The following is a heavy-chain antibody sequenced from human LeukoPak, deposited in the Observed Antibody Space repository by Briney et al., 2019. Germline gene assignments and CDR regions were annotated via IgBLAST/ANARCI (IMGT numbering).Heavy chain of an antibody. CDR3: AREVTMIAD. CDR2: INPNSGGT. V-gene: IGHV1-2*06. D-gene: IGHD3-22*01. J-gene: IGHJ4*02. Sequence: ASVKVSCKASGGTFSSYAISWVRQAPGQGLEWMGRINPNSGGTNYAQKFQGRVTMTRDTSISTAYMELSRLRSDDTAVYYCAREVTMIADWGQGTLVTVSS. CDR1: GGTFSSYA.